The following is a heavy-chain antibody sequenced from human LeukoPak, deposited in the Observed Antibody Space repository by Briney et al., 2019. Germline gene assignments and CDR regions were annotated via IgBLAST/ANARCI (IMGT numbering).Heavy chain of an antibody. Sequence: SETLSLTCTVSGGSISSYYWSWIRQPPGKGLEWIGEINHSGSTNYNPSLQSRITISVDTSKNQFSLKLSSVTAADTAVYYCASNCSSTSCYTRGFAYWGQGTLVTVSS. V-gene: IGHV4-34*01. CDR1: GGSISSYY. J-gene: IGHJ4*02. CDR3: ASNCSSTSCYTRGFAY. CDR2: INHSGST. D-gene: IGHD2-2*02.